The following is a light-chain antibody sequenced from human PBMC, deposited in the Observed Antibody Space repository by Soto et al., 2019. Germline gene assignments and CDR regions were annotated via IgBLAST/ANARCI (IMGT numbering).Light chain of an antibody. V-gene: IGLV2-14*01. CDR2: EVS. Sequence: QSALTQPASVSGSPGQSITISCTGTSSDVGGYNYVSWYQQHPGKAPKLMIYEVSNRPSGVSNRFSGSKSGNTASLTISGLQDEDEADYYCSSYTSSSTIWVFGGGTKLTVL. CDR3: SSYTSSSTIWV. J-gene: IGLJ3*02. CDR1: SSDVGGYNY.